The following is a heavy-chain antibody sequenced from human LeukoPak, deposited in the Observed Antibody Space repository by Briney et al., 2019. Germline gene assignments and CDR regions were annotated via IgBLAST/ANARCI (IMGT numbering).Heavy chain of an antibody. CDR2: ISGDGRRT. Sequence: GGSLRLSCSASGFTFKKYAMQWVRQAPGKGLEYVSAISGDGRRTYYADSVKGRFTISRDNSKNTVYLQVSSLRGEDTAVYYCVIQGYGDYNYLFDYWGQGTLVTVSS. J-gene: IGHJ4*02. CDR1: GFTFKKYA. D-gene: IGHD4-17*01. V-gene: IGHV3-64D*06. CDR3: VIQGYGDYNYLFDY.